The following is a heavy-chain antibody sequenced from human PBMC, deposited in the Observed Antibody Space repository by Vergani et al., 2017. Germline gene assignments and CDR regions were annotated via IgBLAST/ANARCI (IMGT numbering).Heavy chain of an antibody. J-gene: IGHJ4*02. CDR1: GYTFTDYF. CDR2: INPNSGGT. D-gene: IGHD2-2*01. Sequence: QVQLVQSGAEVKKPGASVKVSCKASGYTFTDYFMHWVRQAPGQGVEWMGWINPNSGGTNYAQKFQGRVTMTRDTSISTAYMELSNLRSDDTAAYYCARVGTSSNLDYLDYWGQGTLVTVSS. V-gene: IGHV1-2*02. CDR3: ARVGTSSNLDYLDY.